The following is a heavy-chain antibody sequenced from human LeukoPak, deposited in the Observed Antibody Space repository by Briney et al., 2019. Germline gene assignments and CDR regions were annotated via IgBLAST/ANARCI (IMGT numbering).Heavy chain of an antibody. D-gene: IGHD2-2*01. CDR3: ARGPRTNFDY. Sequence: GRSLRLSCAASGFTVSSNYMSWVRQAPGKGLEWVSVIYSGGSTYYADSVKGRFTISRHNSKNTLYLQMNSLRAEDTAVYYCARGPRTNFDYWGQGTLVTVSS. CDR2: IYSGGST. V-gene: IGHV3-53*04. J-gene: IGHJ4*02. CDR1: GFTVSSNY.